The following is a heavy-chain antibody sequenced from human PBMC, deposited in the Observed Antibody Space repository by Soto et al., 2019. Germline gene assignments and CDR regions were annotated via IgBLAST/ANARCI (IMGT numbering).Heavy chain of an antibody. D-gene: IGHD6-13*01. CDR1: GGRISSYY. CDR3: ARDVGRSWPTSYYYYGMDV. J-gene: IGHJ6*02. Sequence: ETLPLPGTVAGGRISSYYWSWIRQPQGKGLEWIGYIYYSGSTNYNPSLKSRVTISVDTSKNQFSLKLSSVTAEDTAVYYCARDVGRSWPTSYYYYGMDVWGQGTTVTVSS. CDR2: IYYSGST. V-gene: IGHV4-59*01.